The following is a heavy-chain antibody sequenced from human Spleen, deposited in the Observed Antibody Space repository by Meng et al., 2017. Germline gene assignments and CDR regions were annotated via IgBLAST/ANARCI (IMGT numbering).Heavy chain of an antibody. D-gene: IGHD4-11*01. J-gene: IGHJ4*02. Sequence: QGHLPQWGAGLLKPAETLSLTRVVSGGSFSDYYWSWIRQPPGKGLEWIGEINHSGSTNYNPSLESRATISVDTSQNNLSLKLSSVTAADSAVYYCARGPTTMAHDFDYWGQGTLVTVSS. CDR2: INHSGST. CDR1: GGSFSDYY. V-gene: IGHV4-34*01. CDR3: ARGPTTMAHDFDY.